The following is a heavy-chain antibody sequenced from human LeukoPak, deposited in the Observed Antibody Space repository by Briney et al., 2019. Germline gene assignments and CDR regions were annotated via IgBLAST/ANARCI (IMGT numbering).Heavy chain of an antibody. CDR2: IIPIFGTA. D-gene: IGHD4-17*01. CDR3: ARTNDYGDYALLF. V-gene: IGHV1-69*05. J-gene: IGHJ4*02. CDR1: GGTFSSYA. Sequence: EASVKVSCKASGGTFSSYAISWVRQAPGQGLEWMGGIIPIFGTANYAQKFQGRVTITTHESTSTAYMELSSLRSEDTAVYYCARTNDYGDYALLFWGQGTLVTVSS.